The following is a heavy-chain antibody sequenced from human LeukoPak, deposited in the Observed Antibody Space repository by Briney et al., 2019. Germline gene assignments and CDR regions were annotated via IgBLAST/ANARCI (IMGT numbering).Heavy chain of an antibody. D-gene: IGHD4-23*01. CDR1: GFTFSSYA. Sequence: GGSLRLFCAASGFTFSSYAMSWVRQAPGKGLEWVSSISSSSSYIYYADSVKGRFTISRDNAKNSLYLQMNSLRAEDTAVYYCAREGGGNSYWGQGTLVTVSS. CDR3: AREGGGNSY. J-gene: IGHJ4*02. V-gene: IGHV3-21*01. CDR2: ISSSSSYI.